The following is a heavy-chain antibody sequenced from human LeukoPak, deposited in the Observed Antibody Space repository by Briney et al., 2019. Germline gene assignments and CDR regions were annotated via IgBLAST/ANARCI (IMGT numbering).Heavy chain of an antibody. D-gene: IGHD2-2*01. J-gene: IGHJ4*02. Sequence: ASVKVSCKASGYTFTSYGISWVRQAPGQGLEWMGGIIPIFGTANYAQKFQGRVTITADESTSTAYMELSSLRSEDTAVYYCARDLGYCSSTSCYGLDYWGQGTLVTVSS. CDR3: ARDLGYCSSTSCYGLDY. CDR1: GYTFTSYG. V-gene: IGHV1-69*13. CDR2: IIPIFGTA.